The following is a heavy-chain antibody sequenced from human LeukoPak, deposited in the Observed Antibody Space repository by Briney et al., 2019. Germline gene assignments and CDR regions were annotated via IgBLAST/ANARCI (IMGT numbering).Heavy chain of an antibody. CDR2: ITGSGPYI. Sequence: GGSLRLSCAASGFTFSTFAMHWVRLSPGKGLELVSSITGSGPYILYADSVKLRFTISIHKTNYLLSLEMNSLRAEDTAMYYCVRDVGAVRGEVYFDYWGQGTLVTVSS. D-gene: IGHD3-16*01. CDR1: GFTFSTFA. V-gene: IGHV3-21*06. J-gene: IGHJ4*02. CDR3: VRDVGAVRGEVYFDY.